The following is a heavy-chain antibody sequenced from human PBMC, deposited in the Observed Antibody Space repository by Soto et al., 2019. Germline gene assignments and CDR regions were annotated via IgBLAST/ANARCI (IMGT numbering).Heavy chain of an antibody. CDR3: ASPLDAIAVAGQNAFDI. Sequence: PGESLKISCKGSGYSFTSYWISWVRQMPWKGLEWMGRIDPSDSYTNYSPSFQGHVTISADKSISTAYLQWSSLKASDTAMYYCASPLDAIAVAGQNAFDIWGQGTMVTVSS. V-gene: IGHV5-10-1*01. CDR1: GYSFTSYW. CDR2: IDPSDSYT. D-gene: IGHD6-19*01. J-gene: IGHJ3*02.